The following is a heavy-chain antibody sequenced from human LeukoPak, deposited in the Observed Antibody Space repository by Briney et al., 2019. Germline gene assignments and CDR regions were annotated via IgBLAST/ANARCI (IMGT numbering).Heavy chain of an antibody. CDR1: GGSISSSNW. CDR2: IYHSGST. J-gene: IGHJ4*02. D-gene: IGHD1-26*01. V-gene: IGHV4-4*02. Sequence: SETLSLTCAVSGGSISSSNWWSWVRQPPGKGLEWIGEIYHSGSTNYNPSLKSRVTISIDTAKRQFSLKLTSVTAADTALYYCARDIEDVGALLDFWGQGTLVTVSS. CDR3: ARDIEDVGALLDF.